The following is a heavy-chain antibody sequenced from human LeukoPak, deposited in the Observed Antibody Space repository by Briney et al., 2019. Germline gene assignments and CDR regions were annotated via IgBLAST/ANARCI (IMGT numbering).Heavy chain of an antibody. V-gene: IGHV4-59*01. CDR2: IYYSGST. Sequence: SETLSLTCTVSGGSISSYYWSRIRQPPGKGLEWIGYIYYSGSTNYNPSLKSRVTISVDTSKNQFSLKLSSVTAADTAVYYCAREDTTGWFDPWGQGTLVTVSS. CDR1: GGSISSYY. D-gene: IGHD1-1*01. CDR3: AREDTTGWFDP. J-gene: IGHJ5*02.